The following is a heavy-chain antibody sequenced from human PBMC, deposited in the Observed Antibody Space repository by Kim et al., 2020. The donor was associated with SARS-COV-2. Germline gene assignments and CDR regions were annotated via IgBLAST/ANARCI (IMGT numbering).Heavy chain of an antibody. CDR3: AKDMYGSGSYYNVHYYYGMDV. D-gene: IGHD3-10*01. V-gene: IGHV3-9*01. Sequence: GGSLRLSCAASGFTFDDYAMHWVRQAPGKGLEWVSGISWNSGSIGYADSVKGRFTISRDNAKNSLYLQMNSLRAEDTALYYCAKDMYGSGSYYNVHYYYGMDVWGQGTTVTVSS. J-gene: IGHJ6*02. CDR1: GFTFDDYA. CDR2: ISWNSGSI.